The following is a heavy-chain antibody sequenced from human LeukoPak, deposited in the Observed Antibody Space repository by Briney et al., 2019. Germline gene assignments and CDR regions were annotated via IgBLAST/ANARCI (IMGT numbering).Heavy chain of an antibody. CDR3: ARDSSRLLWFGELSYGTYYFDY. V-gene: IGHV3-20*04. CDR1: GFTFDDYG. J-gene: IGHJ4*02. CDR2: INWNGGST. Sequence: GGSLRLSCAASGFTFDDYGMSWVRQAPGKGLEWVSGINWNGGSTGYADSVKGRFTISRDNAKNSLYLQMNSLRAEDTALYYCARDSSRLLWFGELSYGTYYFDYWGQGTLVTVSS. D-gene: IGHD3-10*01.